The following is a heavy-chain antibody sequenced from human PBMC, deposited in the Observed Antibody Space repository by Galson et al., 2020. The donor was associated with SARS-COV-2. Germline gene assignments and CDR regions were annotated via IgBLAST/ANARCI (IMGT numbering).Heavy chain of an antibody. V-gene: IGHV4-39*07. CDR3: ASSWGGMDV. CDR2: ISYTGST. CDR1: GGSISSSSYY. D-gene: IGHD3-16*01. J-gene: IGHJ6*02. Sequence: SETLSLTCNVSGGSISSSSYYWGWICQPPGKGLEWIGSISYTGSTYYNPSLKSRVTISVDTSKNQFSLRLSSVTAADTAVYYCASSWGGMDVWGQGTTVTVSS.